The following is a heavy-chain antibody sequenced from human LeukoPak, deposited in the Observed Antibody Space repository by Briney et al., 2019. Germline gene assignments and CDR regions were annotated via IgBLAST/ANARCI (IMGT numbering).Heavy chain of an antibody. J-gene: IGHJ3*02. CDR2: ISSSSSTI. V-gene: IGHV3-48*04. Sequence: PGGSLRLSCAASGFTFSSYSVNWVRQAPGKGLEWVSHISSSSSTIYYADSVKGRFTISRDNAKNSLYLQMNSPRAEDTAVYYCARGLSSSWPYDAFDIWGQGTMVTVSS. CDR1: GFTFSSYS. CDR3: ARGLSSSWPYDAFDI. D-gene: IGHD6-13*01.